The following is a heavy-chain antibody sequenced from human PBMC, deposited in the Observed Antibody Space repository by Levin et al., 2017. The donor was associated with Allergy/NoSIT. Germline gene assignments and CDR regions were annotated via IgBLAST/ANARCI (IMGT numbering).Heavy chain of an antibody. V-gene: IGHV3-23*01. CDR2: VTASGIST. CDR3: AKRISSGWYYFDY. CDR1: GFTFASSS. J-gene: IGHJ4*02. D-gene: IGHD6-19*01. Sequence: PGGSLRLSCAASGFTFASSSMSWVRQAPGKGLEWVSSVTASGISTYYADSVRGRFTISRDNSKNTLYLQMNSLRAEDTAVYYCAKRISSGWYYFDYWGQGTVVTVSS.